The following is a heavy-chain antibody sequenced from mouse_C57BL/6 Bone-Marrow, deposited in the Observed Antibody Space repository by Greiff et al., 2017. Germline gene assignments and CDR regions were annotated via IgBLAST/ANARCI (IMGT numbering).Heavy chain of an antibody. Sequence: VQLQQSGAELVKPGASVKLSCKASGYTFTSYWMQWVKQRPGQGLEWIGEIDPSDSYTNYNQKFKGKATLTVDTSSSKAYMQLSSLTSEDSAVYYCARSVYYYVEGTWFAYWGQGTLVTVSA. D-gene: IGHD2-4*01. CDR1: GYTFTSYW. J-gene: IGHJ3*01. CDR2: IDPSDSYT. CDR3: ARSVYYYVEGTWFAY. V-gene: IGHV1-50*01.